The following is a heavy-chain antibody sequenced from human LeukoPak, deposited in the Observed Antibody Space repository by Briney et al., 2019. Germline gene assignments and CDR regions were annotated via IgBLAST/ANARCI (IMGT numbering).Heavy chain of an antibody. D-gene: IGHD5-18*01. CDR2: IYYSGST. Sequence: SETLSLTCTVSGGSISSGDYYWSWIRQHPGKGLEWIAYIYYSGSTYYNPSLKSRVAISVDTSKNQFSLKLSSVTAADTAVYYCARDRGYSSSYYYGMDVWGQGTTVTVSS. CDR1: GGSISSGDYY. V-gene: IGHV4-31*03. CDR3: ARDRGYSSSYYYGMDV. J-gene: IGHJ6*02.